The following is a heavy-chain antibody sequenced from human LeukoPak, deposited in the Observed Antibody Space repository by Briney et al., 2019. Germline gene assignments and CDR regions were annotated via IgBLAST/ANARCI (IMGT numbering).Heavy chain of an antibody. D-gene: IGHD3-10*01. J-gene: IGHJ3*02. CDR1: GFTFSSYA. V-gene: IGHV3-23*01. CDR3: ARNKLTITYYYGSGSSPTDLTAFDI. CDR2: ISGSGGST. Sequence: PGGSLRLSCAASGFTFSSYAMSWVRQAPGKGLEWVSAISGSGGSTYYADSVKGRFTISRDNSKNTLYLQMNSLRAADTAVYYCARNKLTITYYYGSGSSPTDLTAFDIWGQGTMVTVSS.